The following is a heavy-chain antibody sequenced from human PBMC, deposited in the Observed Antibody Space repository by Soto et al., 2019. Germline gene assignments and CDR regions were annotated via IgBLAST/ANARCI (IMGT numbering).Heavy chain of an antibody. CDR2: INPSGGST. CDR1: GYTFTSYY. Sequence: ASVKVSCKASGYTFTSYYMHWVRQAPGQGFEWMGIINPSGGSTSYAQKFQGRVTMTRDTSTSTVYMELSSLRSEDTAVYYCARDPKNDFWSGYFDYWGQGTLVTVSS. J-gene: IGHJ4*02. D-gene: IGHD3-3*01. CDR3: ARDPKNDFWSGYFDY. V-gene: IGHV1-46*03.